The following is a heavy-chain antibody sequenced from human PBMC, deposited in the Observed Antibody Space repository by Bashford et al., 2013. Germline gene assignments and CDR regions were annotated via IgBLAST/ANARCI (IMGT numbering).Heavy chain of an antibody. CDR2: ISYDGSNK. V-gene: IGHV3-30*18. CDR3: AKDRIVGPTTGYYYYGMDV. D-gene: IGHD1-26*01. J-gene: IGHJ6*02. Sequence: VRQAPGKGLEWVAVISYDGSNKYYADSVKGRFTISRDNSKNTVFLQMNGLRAEDTAVYYCAKDRIVGPTTGYYYYGMDVWGQGDHGHRLL.